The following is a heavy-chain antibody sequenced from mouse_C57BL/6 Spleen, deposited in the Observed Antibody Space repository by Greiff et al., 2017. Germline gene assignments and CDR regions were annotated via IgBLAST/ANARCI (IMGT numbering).Heavy chain of an antibody. D-gene: IGHD4-1*01. CDR2: ISDGGSYT. Sequence: EVKLMESGGGLVKPGGSLKLSCAASGFTFSSYAMSWVRQTPEKRLEWVATISDGGSYTYYPDNVKGRFTISRDNAKNNLYLQMSHLKSEDTAMYYCARGGDWVYYFDYWGQGTTLTVSS. CDR3: ARGGDWVYYFDY. V-gene: IGHV5-4*03. CDR1: GFTFSSYA. J-gene: IGHJ2*01.